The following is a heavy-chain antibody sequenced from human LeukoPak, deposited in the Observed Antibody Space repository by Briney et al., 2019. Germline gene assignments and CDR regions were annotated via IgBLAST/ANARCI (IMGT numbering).Heavy chain of an antibody. D-gene: IGHD3-22*01. CDR2: INPNSGGT. CDR3: ARDSNPEYYYDSSGYYYQDY. J-gene: IGHJ4*02. V-gene: IGHV1-2*02. CDR1: GYTFTGYY. Sequence: ASVKVSCKASGYTFTGYYMHWVRQAPGQGLEWMGWINPNSGGTNYAQKFQGRVTMTRDTSISTAYMELSRLRSDDTAVYYCARDSNPEYYYDSSGYYYQDYWGQGTLVTVSS.